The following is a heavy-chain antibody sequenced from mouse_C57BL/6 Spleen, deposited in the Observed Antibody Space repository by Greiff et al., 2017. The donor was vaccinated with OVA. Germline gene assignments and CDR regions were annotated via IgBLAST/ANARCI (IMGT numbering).Heavy chain of an antibody. CDR3: ARSPSVYYSNWGGYFDV. Sequence: QVQLQQPGAELVKPGASVKLSCKASGYTFTSYWMQWVKQRPGQGLEWIGEIDPSDSYTNYNQKFKGKATLTVDTSSSTAYMQLSSLTSEDSAVYYCARSPSVYYSNWGGYFDVWGTGTTVTVSS. J-gene: IGHJ1*03. CDR2: IDPSDSYT. CDR1: GYTFTSYW. D-gene: IGHD2-5*01. V-gene: IGHV1-50*01.